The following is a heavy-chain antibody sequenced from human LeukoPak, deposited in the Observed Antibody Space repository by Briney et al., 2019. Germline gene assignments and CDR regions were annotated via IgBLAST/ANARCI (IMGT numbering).Heavy chain of an antibody. CDR3: ARAGIDYGDYWTRFDY. V-gene: IGHV3-74*01. CDR1: GFTFSSYW. D-gene: IGHD4-17*01. J-gene: IGHJ4*02. Sequence: GGSLRLSCAASGFTFSSYWMHWVRQAPGKGLVWVSRINSDGSSTTYADSVKGRFTISRDNAKNTLYLQMNSLRVEDTAEYYCARAGIDYGDYWTRFDYWGQGTLVTVSS. CDR2: INSDGSST.